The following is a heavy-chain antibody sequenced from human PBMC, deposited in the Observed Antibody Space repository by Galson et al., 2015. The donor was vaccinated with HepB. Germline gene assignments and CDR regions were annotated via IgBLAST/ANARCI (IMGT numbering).Heavy chain of an antibody. CDR3: AKDHVVTMVLDY. V-gene: IGHV3-30*02. J-gene: IGHJ4*02. CDR2: IRYDGSNK. Sequence: SLRLSCAASGFTFSSYGMHWVRQAPGKGLEWVAFIRYDGSNKYYADSVKGRFTISRDNSKNTLYPQMNSLRAEDTAVYYCAKDHVVTMVLDYWGQGTLVTVSS. D-gene: IGHD3-10*01. CDR1: GFTFSSYG.